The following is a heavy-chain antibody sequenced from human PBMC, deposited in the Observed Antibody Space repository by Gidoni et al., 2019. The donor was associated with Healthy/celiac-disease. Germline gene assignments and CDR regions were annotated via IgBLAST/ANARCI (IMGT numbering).Heavy chain of an antibody. Sequence: QVQLQQWGAGLLKPSETLSLTCAVYGGSFSGYYWSWIRQPPGKGLEWIGEINHSGSTNYNPSLKSRVTISVDTSKNQFSLKLSSVTAADTAVYYCARVVIAAAATSPFFDYWGQGTLVTVSS. J-gene: IGHJ4*02. CDR2: INHSGST. CDR3: ARVVIAAAATSPFFDY. CDR1: GGSFSGYY. D-gene: IGHD6-13*01. V-gene: IGHV4-34*01.